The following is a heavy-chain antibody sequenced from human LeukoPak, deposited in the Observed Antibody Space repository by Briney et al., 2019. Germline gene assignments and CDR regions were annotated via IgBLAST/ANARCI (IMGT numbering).Heavy chain of an antibody. CDR3: ARHAVAGVVDY. Sequence: SGPTLVNPTQTLTLTCTFSEFSLSTSGMRVSWIRQPPGKALEWLARIDWDDDKFYSTSLKTRLTISKDTSKNQVVLTMTNMDPVDTATYYCARHAVAGVVDYWGQGTLVTVSS. CDR1: EFSLSTSGMR. CDR2: IDWDDDK. D-gene: IGHD6-19*01. V-gene: IGHV2-70*04. J-gene: IGHJ4*02.